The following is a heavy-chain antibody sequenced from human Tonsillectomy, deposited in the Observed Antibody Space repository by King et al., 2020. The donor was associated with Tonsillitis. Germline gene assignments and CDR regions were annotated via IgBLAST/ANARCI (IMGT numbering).Heavy chain of an antibody. CDR2: IIPIFGTA. CDR1: GGTFSSYA. Sequence: QLVQSGAEVKKPGSSVKVSCEASGGTFSSYAINWVRQAPGQRLEWMGGIIPIFGTANYAQRFRGGVTITADESTSTAYMELGSLRSEDTAVYYCARDRRRTKVTAGHYYYYGMDVWGQGTTVTVSS. V-gene: IGHV1-69*12. J-gene: IGHJ6*02. CDR3: ARDRRRTKVTAGHYYYYGMDV. D-gene: IGHD4-11*01.